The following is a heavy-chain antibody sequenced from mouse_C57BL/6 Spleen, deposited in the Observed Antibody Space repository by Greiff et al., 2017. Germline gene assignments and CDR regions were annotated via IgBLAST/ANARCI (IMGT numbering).Heavy chain of an antibody. CDR2: IDPSDSYT. V-gene: IGHV1-69*01. CDR3: ARSCSTPGAWFAY. CDR1: GYTFTSYW. Sequence: QVQLQQPGAELVMPGASVKLSCKASGYTFTSYWMHWVKQRPGQGLEWIGEIDPSDSYTNYNQQFKGKTTLTVDKSSSTAYMQLSSLTSEDSAVYYCARSCSTPGAWFAYWGQGTLVTVSA. D-gene: IGHD1-1*01. J-gene: IGHJ3*01.